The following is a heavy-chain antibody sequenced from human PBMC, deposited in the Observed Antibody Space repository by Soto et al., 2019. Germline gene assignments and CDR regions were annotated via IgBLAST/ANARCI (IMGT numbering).Heavy chain of an antibody. J-gene: IGHJ6*02. V-gene: IGHV1-69*13. CDR1: GGTFSSYA. Sequence: SVKVSCKASGGTFSSYAISWVRQAPGQGLEWMGGIIPIFGTANYAQKFQGRVTITADESTSTAYMELSSLRSEDTAVYYCARQLTGYYNRPNYGMDVWGQGTTVTVSS. D-gene: IGHD3-9*01. CDR2: IIPIFGTA. CDR3: ARQLTGYYNRPNYGMDV.